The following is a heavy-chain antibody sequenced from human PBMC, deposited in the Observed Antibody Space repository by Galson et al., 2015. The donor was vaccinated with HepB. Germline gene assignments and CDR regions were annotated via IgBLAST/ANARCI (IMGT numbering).Heavy chain of an antibody. V-gene: IGHV1-69*02. J-gene: IGHJ4*02. CDR1: GGTFSSYT. CDR3: ARLDGIAAAGDYFDY. D-gene: IGHD6-13*01. CDR2: IIPILGIA. Sequence: SVKVSCKASGGTFSSYTISWVRQAPGQGLEWMGRIIPILGIATYAQKFQGRVTITADTSTSTAYMELSSLRSEDTAVYYCARLDGIAAAGDYFDYWVQGTLGTVSA.